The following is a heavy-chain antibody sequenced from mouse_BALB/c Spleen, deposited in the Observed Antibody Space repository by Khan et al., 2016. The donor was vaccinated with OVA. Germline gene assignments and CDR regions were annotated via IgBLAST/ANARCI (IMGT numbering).Heavy chain of an antibody. CDR3: AMIYYGYDWFTY. CDR1: GLSLTNYG. J-gene: IGHJ3*01. D-gene: IGHD2-2*01. V-gene: IGHV2-3*01. CDR2: IWGDGST. Sequence: VQLQESGPGLVAPSQSLSITCTVSGLSLTNYGISWIRQPPGKGLEWLGVIWGDGSTNYHSALISRLSINKDNSKRQVFLKLNSLQTDDNATYYCAMIYYGYDWFTYWGQGTLVTVSA.